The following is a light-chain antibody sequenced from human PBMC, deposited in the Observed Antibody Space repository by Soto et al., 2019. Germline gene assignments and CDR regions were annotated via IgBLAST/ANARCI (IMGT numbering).Light chain of an antibody. CDR2: EVT. Sequence: QSALTQPASVSGSPGQSITISCTGTSSDVGGYDYVSWYQQRPGKVPKLLIYEVTNRPSGVSDRFSGSKSGNTASLTISGLQAEDEADYYCASYTSSTTIFVFGNGTKVT. J-gene: IGLJ1*01. CDR3: ASYTSSTTIFV. CDR1: SSDVGGYDY. V-gene: IGLV2-14*01.